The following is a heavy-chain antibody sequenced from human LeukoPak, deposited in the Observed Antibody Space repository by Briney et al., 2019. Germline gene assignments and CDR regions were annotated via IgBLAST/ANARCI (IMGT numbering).Heavy chain of an antibody. CDR2: IRSSIYGGTP. J-gene: IGHJ4*02. CDR1: GFTFLEFA. Sequence: PGRSLRLSCTSSGFTFLEFAVSWFRQAPGKGLEWIGFIRSSIYGGTPKAAASVKGRFIFSRDDSKGVAYLRMNSLKTEDTAVYYCSREWGNWNDLRPDYWGQGTLVTVSS. D-gene: IGHD1-1*01. V-gene: IGHV3-49*03. CDR3: SREWGNWNDLRPDY.